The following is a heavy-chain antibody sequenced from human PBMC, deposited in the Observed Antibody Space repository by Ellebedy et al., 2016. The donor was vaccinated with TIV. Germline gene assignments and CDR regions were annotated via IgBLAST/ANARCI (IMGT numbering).Heavy chain of an antibody. CDR1: GFTFSDYS. Sequence: GESLKISCAASGFTFSDYSMNWIRQTPGKGLEWVSYISSSGSTIYYADSVKGRFTISRDNAKNSLYLQMSSLRAEDTAVYYCAKRVTMVREVITYYHYAMDVWGQGTTVTVSS. CDR3: AKRVTMVREVITYYHYAMDV. J-gene: IGHJ6*02. CDR2: ISSSGSTI. D-gene: IGHD3-10*01. V-gene: IGHV3-11*01.